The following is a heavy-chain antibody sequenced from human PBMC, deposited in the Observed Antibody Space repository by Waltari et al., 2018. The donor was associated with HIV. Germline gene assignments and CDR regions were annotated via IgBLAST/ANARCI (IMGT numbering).Heavy chain of an antibody. CDR3: ANIYGDYVKAADY. Sequence: QVQLQQWGAGLLKPSETLSLTCAVYGGSFSGYYWSWIRQPPGKGLEWIGEINHSGSTNYNPSLKSRVTISVDTSKNQFSLKLSSVTAADTAVYYCANIYGDYVKAADYWGQGTLVTVSS. D-gene: IGHD4-17*01. CDR1: GGSFSGYY. V-gene: IGHV4-34*01. CDR2: INHSGST. J-gene: IGHJ4*02.